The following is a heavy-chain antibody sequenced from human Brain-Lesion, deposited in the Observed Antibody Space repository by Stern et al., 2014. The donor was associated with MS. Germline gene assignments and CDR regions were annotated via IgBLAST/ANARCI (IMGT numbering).Heavy chain of an antibody. D-gene: IGHD3-16*01. J-gene: IGHJ6*02. CDR2: IWYVGTEE. CDR3: ARRRSLLGPYAMDV. Sequence: VQLVQSEGGVVQPGRSLRLSCAASGFTFENYGMHWVRQAPGKGLEWVALIWYVGTEEYYTDSVKGRFSIFRDNSKRILYLQMNRLRAEDTAVYYCARRRSLLGPYAMDVWGQGTPVIVSS. V-gene: IGHV3-33*01. CDR1: GFTFENYG.